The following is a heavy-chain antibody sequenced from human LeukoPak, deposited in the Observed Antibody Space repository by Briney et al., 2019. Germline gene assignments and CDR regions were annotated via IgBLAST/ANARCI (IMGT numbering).Heavy chain of an antibody. V-gene: IGHV3-9*01. CDR3: AILYGDYSL. CDR1: GFTFDDYA. D-gene: IGHD4-17*01. CDR2: ISWNSGSI. Sequence: GGSLRLSCAASGFTFDDYAMHWVRQAPGKGLEWVSGISWNSGSIGYADSVKGRFTISRDNSKNTLYLQMNSLRAEDTAVYYCAILYGDYSLWGQGTLVTVSS. J-gene: IGHJ4*02.